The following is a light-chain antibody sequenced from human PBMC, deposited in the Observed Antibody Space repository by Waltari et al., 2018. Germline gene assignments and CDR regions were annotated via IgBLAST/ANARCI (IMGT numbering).Light chain of an antibody. Sequence: EIVMTQSPGTLSLSPGERATLSCRARQSVRSEYLSWYQQKPGQAPRLLIYGGSNRAAGLPDRFSGSGSGTDFTLTISRLEPEDFAVYYCQQHGYSPLYAFGQGTKLEIK. CDR1: QSVRSEY. CDR2: GGS. V-gene: IGKV3-20*01. CDR3: QQHGYSPLYA. J-gene: IGKJ2*01.